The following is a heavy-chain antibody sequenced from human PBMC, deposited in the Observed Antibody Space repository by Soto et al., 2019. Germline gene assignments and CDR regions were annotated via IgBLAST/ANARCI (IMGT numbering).Heavy chain of an antibody. CDR1: GFTFSSYA. D-gene: IGHD3-22*01. V-gene: IGHV3-23*01. Sequence: GGSLRLSCAASGFTFSSYAMSWVRQAPGKGLEWVSAISGSGGSTYYADSVKGRFTISRDNSKNTLYLQMNGLRAEDTAVYYCAHPFGYYYDSSGYYDYWGQGTLVTVSS. J-gene: IGHJ4*02. CDR3: AHPFGYYYDSSGYYDY. CDR2: ISGSGGST.